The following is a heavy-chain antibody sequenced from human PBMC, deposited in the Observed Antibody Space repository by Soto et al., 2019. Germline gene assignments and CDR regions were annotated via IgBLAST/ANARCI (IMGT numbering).Heavy chain of an antibody. CDR3: ARESEDLTSNFDY. V-gene: IGHV3-21*01. Sequence: EVQLVESGGGLVRPGGSLRLSCAASGFTFSRYSMNWFRQAPGKGLEWVSSISSTTNYIYYAASMNGRFTVSRDNAKNSVYLDMISLSAEDTAVYYCARESEDLTSNFDYWGQGTLVTVSS. CDR2: ISSTTNYI. J-gene: IGHJ4*02. CDR1: GFTFSRYS.